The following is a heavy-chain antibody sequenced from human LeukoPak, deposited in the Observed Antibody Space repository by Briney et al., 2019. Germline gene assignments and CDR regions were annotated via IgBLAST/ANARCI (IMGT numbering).Heavy chain of an antibody. Sequence: SETLSLTCAVSGGSLSSGGYFWGWTRQYPGKGLEWIGYISHSGTSYYNPSLKSRVTISVDTSRNRFSLELSSVTAADTAVYFCARERRDGHNYSDFWGQGALVTVSS. J-gene: IGHJ4*02. CDR3: ARERRDGHNYSDF. CDR1: GGSLSSGGYF. V-gene: IGHV4-31*11. CDR2: ISHSGTS. D-gene: IGHD5-24*01.